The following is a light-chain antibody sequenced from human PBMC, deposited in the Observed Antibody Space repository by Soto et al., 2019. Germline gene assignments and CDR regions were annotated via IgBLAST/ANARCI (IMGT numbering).Light chain of an antibody. CDR2: GAS. Sequence: EIVLTQSPGTLSLSPGERATLSCRASQSVSSSYLAWYQQKPGHAPRLLIYGASTRATGIPVRFSGSGSGTEFTLTISSLQSEDFAVYYCQQYNNWRTFGGGTKVDIK. J-gene: IGKJ4*01. CDR1: QSVSSSY. V-gene: IGKV3-15*01. CDR3: QQYNNWRT.